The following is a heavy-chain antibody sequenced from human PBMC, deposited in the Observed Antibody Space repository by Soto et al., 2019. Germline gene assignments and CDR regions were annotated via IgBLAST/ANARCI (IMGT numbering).Heavy chain of an antibody. CDR2: ISNDENKI. D-gene: IGHD1-1*01. J-gene: IGHJ5*02. CDR3: ARDQSWHDLVWWFDP. CDR1: GFTFRSYD. V-gene: IGHV3-30-3*01. Sequence: PGGSLRLSCAASGFTFRSYDMHWVRQAPGKGLEWVAVISNDENKIYYTDSVKGRFTISRDNSKNTLYLQVNSLTSEDTAVYYCARDQSWHDLVWWFDPWGQGTLVTVSS.